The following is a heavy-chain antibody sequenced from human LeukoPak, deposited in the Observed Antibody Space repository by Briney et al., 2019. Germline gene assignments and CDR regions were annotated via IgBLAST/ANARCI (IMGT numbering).Heavy chain of an antibody. CDR3: ARDTVVVPAAITAAPQAFDY. V-gene: IGHV1-46*01. Sequence: ASVTVSCKASGYTFTSYYMHWVRQAPGQGLEWMGIINPSGGSTSYAQKFQGRVTITRDTSTSTVYMELSSLRSEDTAVYYCARDTVVVPAAITAAPQAFDYWGQGTLVTVSS. CDR2: INPSGGST. CDR1: GYTFTSYY. J-gene: IGHJ4*02. D-gene: IGHD2-2*02.